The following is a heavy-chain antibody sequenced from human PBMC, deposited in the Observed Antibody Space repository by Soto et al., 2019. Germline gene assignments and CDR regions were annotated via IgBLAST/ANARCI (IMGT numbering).Heavy chain of an antibody. CDR3: ARIPYDNSGTIVDY. D-gene: IGHD3-22*01. CDR2: IYAGTIT. V-gene: IGHV3-53*01. J-gene: IGHJ4*02. CDR1: GITVSSYY. Sequence: PGGSLRLSCAVSGITVSSYYMRWVRQAAGKGLEWVSVIYAGTITYSADSVKGRFTIYRDNSKNTLHLEMNSMRVEDTAVYYCARIPYDNSGTIVDYWGQGTLVTVSS.